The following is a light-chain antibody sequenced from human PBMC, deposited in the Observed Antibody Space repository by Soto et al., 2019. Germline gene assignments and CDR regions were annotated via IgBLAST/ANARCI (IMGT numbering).Light chain of an antibody. V-gene: IGKV1-9*01. J-gene: IGKJ2*01. CDR3: QELNSYPYT. CDR2: AAS. CDR1: QGLSSY. Sequence: IQLTQSPSSLSASVGARVTIPCRASQGLSSYLVWYQQKPGKAPKVLMHAASTLESGVPTRFSGSTSGTDFTLSTSSLQPEDSATYYCQELNSYPYTFGQGTKLEIK.